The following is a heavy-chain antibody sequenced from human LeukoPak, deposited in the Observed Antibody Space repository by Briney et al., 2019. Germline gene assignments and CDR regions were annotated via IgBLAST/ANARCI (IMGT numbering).Heavy chain of an antibody. J-gene: IGHJ4*02. CDR2: ISWNSGGI. CDR3: AKGRDGYNTVDH. V-gene: IGHV3-9*01. Sequence: GRSLRLSCAASGFTFDDYAMHWVRQGPGKGLEWVSGISWNSGGIGYADSVRGRFTISRDSAKNSLYLQMNSLRAEDTALYYCAKGRDGYNTVDHWGQGTLVTVSS. CDR1: GFTFDDYA. D-gene: IGHD5-12*01.